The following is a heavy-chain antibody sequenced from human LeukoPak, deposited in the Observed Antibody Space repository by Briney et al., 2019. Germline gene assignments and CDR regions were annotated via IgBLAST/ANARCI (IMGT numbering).Heavy chain of an antibody. V-gene: IGHV1-8*01. CDR2: MNPNSGNT. Sequence: ASVKVSCKASGYTFTSYDINWVRQATGQGLEWMGWMNPNSGNTGYAQKFQGRVTMTRNTSISTAYMELSSLRSEDTAVYYCAGDYDSSGYYQNFDYWGQGTLVTVSS. D-gene: IGHD3-22*01. CDR1: GYTFTSYD. J-gene: IGHJ4*02. CDR3: AGDYDSSGYYQNFDY.